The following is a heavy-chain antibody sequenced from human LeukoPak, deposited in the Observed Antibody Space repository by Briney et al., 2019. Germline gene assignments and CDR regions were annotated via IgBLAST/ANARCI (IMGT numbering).Heavy chain of an antibody. CDR2: INHSGST. D-gene: IGHD3-22*01. J-gene: IGHJ4*02. V-gene: IGHV4-34*01. Sequence: PSETLSLTCAVYGGSFSGYYWSWIRQPPGKGLEWIEEINHSGSTNYNPSLKSRVTISVDTSKNQFSLKLSSVTAADTAVYYCAAYYYDSSGYFDYWGQGTLVTVSS. CDR3: AAYYYDSSGYFDY. CDR1: GGSFSGYY.